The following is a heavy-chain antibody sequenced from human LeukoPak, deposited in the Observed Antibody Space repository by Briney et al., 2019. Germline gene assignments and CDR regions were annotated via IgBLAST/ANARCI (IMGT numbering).Heavy chain of an antibody. V-gene: IGHV3-33*06. J-gene: IGHJ4*02. Sequence: GGSLRLSCAASGFTFSSYAMHWVRQAPGKGLEWVAVIWYDGSNKYYADSVKGRFTISRDNSKNTLYLQMNSLRAEDTAVYYCAKDSHPRGLDYWGQGTLVTVSS. CDR1: GFTFSSYA. D-gene: IGHD5/OR15-5a*01. CDR3: AKDSHPRGLDY. CDR2: IWYDGSNK.